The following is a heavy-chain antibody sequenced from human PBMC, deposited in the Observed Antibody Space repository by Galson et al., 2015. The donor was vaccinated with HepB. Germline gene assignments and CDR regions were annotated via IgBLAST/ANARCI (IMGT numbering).Heavy chain of an antibody. J-gene: IGHJ4*02. D-gene: IGHD3-3*01. CDR3: ARRSDFWSGYNPFDY. CDR1: GYTFTSYG. CDR2: ISAYNGNT. Sequence: VKVSCKASGYTFTSYGISWVRQAPGQGLEWMGWISAYNGNTNYAQKLQGRVTMTTDTSTSTAYMELRSLRSDDTAVYYCARRSDFWSGYNPFDYWGQGTLVTVSS. V-gene: IGHV1-18*01.